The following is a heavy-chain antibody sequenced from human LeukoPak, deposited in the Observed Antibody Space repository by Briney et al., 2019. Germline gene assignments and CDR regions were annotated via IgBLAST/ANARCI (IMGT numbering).Heavy chain of an antibody. CDR2: ISSSSSYI. CDR1: GFTFSSYW. D-gene: IGHD1-26*01. J-gene: IGHJ4*02. Sequence: GGSLRLSCAASGFTFSSYWMSWVRQAPGKGLEWVSSISSSSSYIYYADSVKGRFTISRDNAKNSLYLQMNSLRAEDTAVYYCARDRYSGSYLDYWGQGTLVTVSS. V-gene: IGHV3-21*01. CDR3: ARDRYSGSYLDY.